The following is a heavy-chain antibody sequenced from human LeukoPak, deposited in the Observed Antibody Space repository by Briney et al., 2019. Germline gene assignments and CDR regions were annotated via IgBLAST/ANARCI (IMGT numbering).Heavy chain of an antibody. J-gene: IGHJ4*02. D-gene: IGHD3-10*01. CDR1: GFTFSSYA. CDR3: AREFPAMVRGAIGDY. Sequence: GRSLRLSCAASGFTFSSYAMHWVRQAPGKGLEWVAVISYDGSNKYYADSVKGRFTISRGNSKNTLYLQMNSLRAEDTAVYYCAREFPAMVRGAIGDYWGQGTLVTVSS. CDR2: ISYDGSNK. V-gene: IGHV3-30*04.